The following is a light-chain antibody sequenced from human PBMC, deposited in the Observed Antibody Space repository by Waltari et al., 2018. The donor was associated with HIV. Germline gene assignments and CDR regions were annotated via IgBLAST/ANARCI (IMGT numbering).Light chain of an antibody. CDR1: SIGSKS. V-gene: IGLV3-21*04. CDR3: QVWDSTSDQVV. J-gene: IGLJ2*01. Sequence: SYVLTQPPSVSVAPGKTARITCGGDSIGSKSVHGYQQKPGKAPVLVIYDNRDRPSGIPERLSGFTSRNSATLTISRVEAGDEADYYCQVWDSTSDQVVFGGGTKLTVL. CDR2: DNR.